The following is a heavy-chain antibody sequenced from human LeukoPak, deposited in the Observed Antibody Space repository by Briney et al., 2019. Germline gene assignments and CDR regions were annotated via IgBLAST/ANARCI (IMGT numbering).Heavy chain of an antibody. J-gene: IGHJ3*02. CDR2: INPSSGGT. CDR3: ARLTYYDFWSGYNYAFDI. V-gene: IGHV1-2*02. CDR1: GDTFSSYA. Sequence: ASVKVSCKASGDTFSSYAITWVRQAPGQGLEWMGWINPSSGGTNYAQKFQGRVTMTRDTSISTAYMELSRLRSDDTAVYYCARLTYYDFWSGYNYAFDIWGQGTMVTVSS. D-gene: IGHD3-3*01.